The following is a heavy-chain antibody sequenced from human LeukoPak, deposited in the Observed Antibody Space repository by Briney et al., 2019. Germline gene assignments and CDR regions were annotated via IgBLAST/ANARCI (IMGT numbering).Heavy chain of an antibody. Sequence: ASVKVSCKASGYTFTSYDINWVRQATGQGLEWMGGIIPIFGTANYAQKFQGRVTITADESTSTAYMELSSLRSEDTAVYYCARGISSGYSYGYFDYWGQGTLVTVSS. CDR3: ARGISSGYSYGYFDY. CDR1: GYTFTSYD. CDR2: IIPIFGTA. V-gene: IGHV1-69*13. D-gene: IGHD5-18*01. J-gene: IGHJ4*02.